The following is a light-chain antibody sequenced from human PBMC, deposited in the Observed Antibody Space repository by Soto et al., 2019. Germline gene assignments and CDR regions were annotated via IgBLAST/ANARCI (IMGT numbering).Light chain of an antibody. CDR1: SSDVGSSKY. V-gene: IGLV2-14*01. CDR2: EVS. J-gene: IGLJ1*01. CDR3: NSYTTSQTGV. Sequence: QSVLTQPASVSGSPGQSITISCTGTSSDVGSSKYVSWYQQYAGKVPKLLIYEVSIRPPGASERFSDSKSGNTASLTISGLRAEDEADYYCNSYTTSQTGVFGTGTKVTVL.